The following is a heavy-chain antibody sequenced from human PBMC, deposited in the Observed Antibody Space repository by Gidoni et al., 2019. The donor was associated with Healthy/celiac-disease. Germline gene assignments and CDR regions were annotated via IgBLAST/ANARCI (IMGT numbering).Heavy chain of an antibody. V-gene: IGHV4-39*01. Sequence: QLQLQESGPGLVKPSETLSLTCTVSGGSISSSSYYWGWIRQPPGKGLEWIGSIYYSGSTYYNPSLKSRVTISVDTSKNQFSLKLSSVTAADTAVYYCARYDNSSSWYWFDPWGQGTLVTVSS. D-gene: IGHD6-13*01. CDR1: GGSISSSSYY. CDR3: ARYDNSSSWYWFDP. J-gene: IGHJ5*02. CDR2: IYYSGST.